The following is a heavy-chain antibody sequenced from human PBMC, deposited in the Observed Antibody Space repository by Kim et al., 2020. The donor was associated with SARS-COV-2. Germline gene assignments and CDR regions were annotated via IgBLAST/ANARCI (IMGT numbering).Heavy chain of an antibody. V-gene: IGHV3-11*03. J-gene: IGHJ6*02. Sequence: ADPVKGRLTVTRDNGKNSLYLQMNSLRAEDTAVYYCARGDILTGYPQGTVWGQGTTVTVSS. CDR3: ARGDILTGYPQGTV. D-gene: IGHD3-9*01.